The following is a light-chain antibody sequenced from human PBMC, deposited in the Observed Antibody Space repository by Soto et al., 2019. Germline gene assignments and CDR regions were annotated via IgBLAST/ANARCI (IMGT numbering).Light chain of an antibody. CDR1: STDVGSYNL. CDR2: EGS. Sequence: QSALPQPASVSGSPGQSITISCSGTSTDVGSYNLVSWYQHHPGKAPKLMIYEGSKRPSAVSNRFSGSKSSNTASLTISGLQAEDEADYYCCSYAGSSTYVFGTGTKLTVL. J-gene: IGLJ1*01. CDR3: CSYAGSSTYV. V-gene: IGLV2-23*01.